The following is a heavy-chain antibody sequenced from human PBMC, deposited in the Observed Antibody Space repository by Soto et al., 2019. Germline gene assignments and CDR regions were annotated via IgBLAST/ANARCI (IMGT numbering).Heavy chain of an antibody. CDR3: ARRRGDGLDY. V-gene: IGHV4-59*08. CDR2: IYYSGST. CDR1: GGSISSYY. D-gene: IGHD3-10*01. J-gene: IGHJ4*02. Sequence: QVQLQESGPGLVKPSETLSLTCTVSGGSISSYYWSWIRQPPGKGLEWIGHIYYSGSTNYNPSLKGRVTISVDTSKNQFSLKLSSVTAADTAVYYCARRRGDGLDYWGQGTLVTVSS.